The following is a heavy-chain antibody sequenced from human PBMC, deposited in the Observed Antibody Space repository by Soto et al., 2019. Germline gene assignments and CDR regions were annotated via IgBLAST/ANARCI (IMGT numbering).Heavy chain of an antibody. CDR2: IYPGDSDT. Sequence: PGESLKISCKGSGYSFTIYWIGWVRQMPGKGLEWMGIIYPGDSDTRYSPSFQGQVTISADKSISTAYLQWSSLKASDTAMYYCAIRHSNSYYYYGMDVWGQGTTVTVSS. V-gene: IGHV5-51*01. CDR3: AIRHSNSYYYYGMDV. CDR1: GYSFTIYW. D-gene: IGHD5-18*01. J-gene: IGHJ6*02.